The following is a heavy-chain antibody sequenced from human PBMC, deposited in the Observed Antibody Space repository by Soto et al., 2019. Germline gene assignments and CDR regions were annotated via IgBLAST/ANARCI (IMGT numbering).Heavy chain of an antibody. D-gene: IGHD1-1*01. V-gene: IGHV3-30-3*01. J-gene: IGHJ6*02. CDR1: GFTFDTYG. Sequence: GGSLRLSCVASGFTFDTYGIHWVRQAPGKGLQWVALISYEGSNAYYADSVRGRFTISRDNSKNALYLQMNTLRPEDTGVYYCARVTPGNNLYYFSGLDFWGQGTSVTVSS. CDR2: ISYEGSNA. CDR3: ARVTPGNNLYYFSGLDF.